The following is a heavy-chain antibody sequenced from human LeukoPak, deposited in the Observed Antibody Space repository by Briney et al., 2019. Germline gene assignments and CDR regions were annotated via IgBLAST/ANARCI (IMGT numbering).Heavy chain of an antibody. Sequence: GTSLRLSCAASGFTFSTSAMHWVRQAPGKGLEWVAIILYDGSNKYYANSVKGRFSISRDNSKNTVYLQLSSLRVEDTAIYYCARDLYAGGWATDFWGRGTLVTVSS. CDR3: ARDLYAGGWATDF. CDR1: GFTFSTSA. D-gene: IGHD6-19*01. J-gene: IGHJ4*02. CDR2: ILYDGSNK. V-gene: IGHV3-30-3*01.